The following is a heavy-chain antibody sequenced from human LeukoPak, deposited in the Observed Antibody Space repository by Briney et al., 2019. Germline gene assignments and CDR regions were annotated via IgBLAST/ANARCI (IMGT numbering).Heavy chain of an antibody. CDR3: ARETMAHEGFDY. V-gene: IGHV3-21*04. CDR2: ISSSSSYI. CDR1: GFTFSSYN. J-gene: IGHJ4*02. D-gene: IGHD4/OR15-4a*01. Sequence: GGSLRLSCAASGFTFSSYNMNWVRQAPGKGLEWVSSISSSSSYIYYADSVKGRFTISRDNAKNSLYLQMNSLRADDTALYYCARETMAHEGFDYWGQGTLVTVSS.